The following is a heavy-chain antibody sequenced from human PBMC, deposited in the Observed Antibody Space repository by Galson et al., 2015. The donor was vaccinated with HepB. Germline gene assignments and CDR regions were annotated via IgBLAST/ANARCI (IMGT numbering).Heavy chain of an antibody. J-gene: IGHJ4*02. CDR1: GFTFSSYA. CDR3: AKDLYFGCSSTSCYCSGGSCSDY. D-gene: IGHD2-15*01. V-gene: IGHV3-23*01. CDR2: ISGSGGST. Sequence: SLRLSCAASGFTFSSYAMSWVRQAPGKGLEWVSAISGSGGSTYYADSVKGRFTISRDNSKNTLYLQMNSLRAEDTAVYYCAKDLYFGCSSTSCYCSGGSCSDYWGQGTLVTVSS.